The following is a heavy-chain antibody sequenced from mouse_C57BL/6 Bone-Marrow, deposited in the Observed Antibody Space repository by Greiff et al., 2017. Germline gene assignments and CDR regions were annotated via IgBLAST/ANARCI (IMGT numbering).Heavy chain of an antibody. Sequence: ESGPGLVKPSQSLSLTCSVTGYSITSGYYWNWIRQFPGNKLEWMGYISYDGSNNYNPSLKNRISITRDTSKNQFFLKLNSVTTEDTATYYCARGTTVVDFDVWGTGTTVTVSS. CDR2: ISYDGSN. J-gene: IGHJ1*03. D-gene: IGHD1-1*01. V-gene: IGHV3-6*01. CDR3: ARGTTVVDFDV. CDR1: GYSITSGYY.